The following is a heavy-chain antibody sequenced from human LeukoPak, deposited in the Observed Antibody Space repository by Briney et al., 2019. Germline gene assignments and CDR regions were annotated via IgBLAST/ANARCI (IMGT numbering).Heavy chain of an antibody. CDR2: ISSSSSTM. V-gene: IGHV3-48*02. CDR1: GFTFSSYN. J-gene: IGHJ4*02. D-gene: IGHD3-10*01. Sequence: PGGSLRLSCAASGFTFSSYNINWVRQAPGKGLEWVSYISSSSSTMYYTDSVKGRFTISRDNAKNSLYLQMNCLSDEDTAVYYCAREMAGSGRVFDFWGQGAVVTVSS. CDR3: AREMAGSGRVFDF.